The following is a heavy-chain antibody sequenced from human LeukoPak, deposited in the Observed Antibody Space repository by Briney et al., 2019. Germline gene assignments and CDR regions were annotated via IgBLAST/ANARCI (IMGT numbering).Heavy chain of an antibody. D-gene: IGHD5/OR15-5a*01. Sequence: GGSLRLSCAASGFTFSNYGMFWVRQAPGKGLEWVTFIWYDGSDQYYADSVKGRFTVSRDNSKNTVYLQMNSLRVEDTVVYYCARDGYSVLDYWGQGTLVTVSS. V-gene: IGHV3-33*01. CDR2: IWYDGSDQ. CDR3: ARDGYSVLDY. CDR1: GFTFSNYG. J-gene: IGHJ4*02.